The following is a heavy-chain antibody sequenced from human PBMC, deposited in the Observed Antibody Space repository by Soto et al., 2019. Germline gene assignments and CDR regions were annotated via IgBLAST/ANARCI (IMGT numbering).Heavy chain of an antibody. CDR2: ISSSSDYI. D-gene: IGHD6-13*01. CDR3: ARARVYATGPLDF. V-gene: IGHV3-21*06. Sequence: PGGSLRLSCAASGFTFTSYTINFVRQSPGKGLEWVSSISSSSDYIYYADSMKGRVTISRDNAKNSLFLDMNSLTGEDTAVYYCARARVYATGPLDFWGQGTLVTVSS. CDR1: GFTFTSYT. J-gene: IGHJ4*02.